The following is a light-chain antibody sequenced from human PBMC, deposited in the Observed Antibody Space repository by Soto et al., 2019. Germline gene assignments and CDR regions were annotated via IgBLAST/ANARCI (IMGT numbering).Light chain of an antibody. J-gene: IGKJ1*01. CDR3: QQNYRATPWT. V-gene: IGKV1-39*01. Sequence: DIQMTQSPSSLSASVGDRITITCRASQSISRYLNWYQHKPGKAPKLLINAAPSLERGVPSRFSGGGSGTDFTLNISSLQPDDFATYYCQQNYRATPWTFGQGTKVDIK. CDR1: QSISRY. CDR2: AAP.